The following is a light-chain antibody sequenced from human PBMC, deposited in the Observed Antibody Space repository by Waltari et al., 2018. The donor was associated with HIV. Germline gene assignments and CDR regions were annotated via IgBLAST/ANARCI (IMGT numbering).Light chain of an antibody. CDR1: SSNIGTGYD. Sequence: QSVLTQPPSVSGAPGQRVTISCTGSSSNIGTGYDVHWYQQLPGTAPKLLIYGNSNRPSGVPHRSAGAKSGTSASLAITGLQAEDEADYYCQSYDTSLSGNYVFGTGTKVTVL. J-gene: IGLJ1*01. CDR3: QSYDTSLSGNYV. V-gene: IGLV1-40*01. CDR2: GNS.